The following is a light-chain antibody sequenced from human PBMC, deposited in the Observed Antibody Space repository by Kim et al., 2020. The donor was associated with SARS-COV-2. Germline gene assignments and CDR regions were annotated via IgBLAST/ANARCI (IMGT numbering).Light chain of an antibody. Sequence: QSVLTQPPSASGTPGQRVTISCTGSSTNIGSNSVVWYNQVPATAPKHLINYNYGRRSGVPARFSGSRSGASASLAISGLLLEDDSAYYCATSDDDLNTLVFGGGTQLTVL. CDR3: ATSDDDLNTLV. V-gene: IGLV1-44*01. J-gene: IGLJ3*02. CDR1: STNIGSNS. CDR2: YNY.